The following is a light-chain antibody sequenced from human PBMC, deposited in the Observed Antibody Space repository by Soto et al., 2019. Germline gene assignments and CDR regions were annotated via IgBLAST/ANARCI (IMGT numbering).Light chain of an antibody. V-gene: IGLV1-51*01. CDR2: DNN. CDR1: SSNIGNNY. CDR3: GTWDSSLSVHV. Sequence: QSVLTQPPSVSAAPGQKVTISWSGSSSNIGNNYVSWYQQVPRTAPKLLIYDNNKRPSGNPDRFSGSKSGTSATLGISGLQTGDEADYYCGTWDSSLSVHVFGTGTKVTVL. J-gene: IGLJ1*01.